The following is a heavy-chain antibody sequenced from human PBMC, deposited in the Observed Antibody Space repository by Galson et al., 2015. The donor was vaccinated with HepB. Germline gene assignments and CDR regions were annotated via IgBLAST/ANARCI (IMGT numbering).Heavy chain of an antibody. V-gene: IGHV3-11*06. CDR3: ARATMVRGVILTSYGMDV. J-gene: IGHJ6*02. D-gene: IGHD3-10*01. Sequence: SLRLSCAASGFTFSDYYMSWIRQAPGKGLEWVSYISSSSSYTNYADSVKGRFTISRDNAKNSLYLQMNSLRAEDTAVYYCARATMVRGVILTSYGMDVWGQGTTVTVSS. CDR2: ISSSSSYT. CDR1: GFTFSDYY.